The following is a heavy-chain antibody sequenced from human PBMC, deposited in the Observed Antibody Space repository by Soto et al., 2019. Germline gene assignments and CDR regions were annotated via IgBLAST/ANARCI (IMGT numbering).Heavy chain of an antibody. CDR1: GFTFGTYA. J-gene: IGHJ6*03. Sequence: EVQLLESGGGLVQPGGSLRLSCAASGFTFGTYAMKWLRQAPGRGLECVSFISGSGRTTYYAESVKGRFTVSRDNSKSTMYLQMNSLRAEDTALYYCAKFRGPSYSYYYMDVWGKVTTVTVSS. V-gene: IGHV3-23*01. CDR2: ISGSGRTT. D-gene: IGHD3-16*01. CDR3: AKFRGPSYSYYYMDV.